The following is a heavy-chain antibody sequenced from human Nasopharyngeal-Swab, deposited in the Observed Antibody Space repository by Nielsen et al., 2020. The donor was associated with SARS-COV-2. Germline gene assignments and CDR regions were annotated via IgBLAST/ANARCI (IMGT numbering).Heavy chain of an antibody. V-gene: IGHV4-31*02. CDR2: IYYSGST. CDR1: GGSISSGGYY. D-gene: IGHD6-13*01. CDR3: ARVRSSSWYMDNNWFDP. Sequence: SCTVSGGSISSGGYYWSWIRQHPGKGLEWIGYIYYSGSTYYNPSLKSRVTISVDTSKNHFSLKLNSVTAADTAVYYCARVRSSSWYMDNNWFDPWGQGTQVTVSS. J-gene: IGHJ5*02.